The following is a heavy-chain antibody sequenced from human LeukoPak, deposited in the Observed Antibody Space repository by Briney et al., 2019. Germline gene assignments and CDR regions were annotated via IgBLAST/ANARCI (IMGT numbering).Heavy chain of an antibody. CDR1: GGSISSSSYY. J-gene: IGHJ4*02. V-gene: IGHV4-39*01. D-gene: IGHD2-15*01. Sequence: SETLSLTCTVSGGSISSSSYYWGWIRQPPGKGLEWIGSIYYSGSTYYNPSLKSRVTISVDTSKNQFSLKLSSVTAADTAVYYCARKERVVVAAIGYWGQGTLVTVSS. CDR3: ARKERVVVAAIGY. CDR2: IYYSGST.